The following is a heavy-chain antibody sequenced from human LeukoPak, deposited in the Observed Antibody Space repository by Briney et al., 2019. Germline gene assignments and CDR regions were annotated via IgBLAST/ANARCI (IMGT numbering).Heavy chain of an antibody. CDR3: ARGTVQMGMGERFFDF. D-gene: IGHD3-16*01. V-gene: IGHV4-59*01. Sequence: PSETLSLTCSVSGGSINTYYWTWIRLSPGKGLDWIGYIYYSGTTNYNPSLQSRVSMSVDTSRNQFSLRLSSVTAADTAIYYCARGTVQMGMGERFFDFWGQGTLVTVSS. J-gene: IGHJ4*02. CDR2: IYYSGTT. CDR1: GGSINTYY.